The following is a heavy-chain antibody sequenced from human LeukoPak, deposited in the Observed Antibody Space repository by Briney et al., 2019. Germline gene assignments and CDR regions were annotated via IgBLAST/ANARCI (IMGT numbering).Heavy chain of an antibody. CDR3: ATEQMATALAY. J-gene: IGHJ4*02. D-gene: IGHD5-24*01. CDR2: ISSSCSTI. V-gene: IGHV3-48*03. Sequence: GGSLRLSCAASGFTFSSYEMNWVRQAPGKGLEWVSYISSSCSTIYYADSVKGRFTISRDNAKNSLYLQMNSLRAEDTAVYYCATEQMATALAYWGQGTLVTVSS. CDR1: GFTFSSYE.